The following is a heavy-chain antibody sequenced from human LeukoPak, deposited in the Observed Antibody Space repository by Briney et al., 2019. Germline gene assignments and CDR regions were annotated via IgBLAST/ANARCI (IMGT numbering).Heavy chain of an antibody. V-gene: IGHV5-51*01. Sequence: GESLKISCKVFGYSFTNYWIGWVRQMPGKGLEWMGIIYPGDSDTRNSPSFQGQVTISADKSISTAFLQWNSLKASDTAMYYCARLDYDGNGYYPSYWSQGTLVAVSS. CDR1: GYSFTNYW. CDR3: ARLDYDGNGYYPSY. J-gene: IGHJ4*02. CDR2: IYPGDSDT. D-gene: IGHD3-22*01.